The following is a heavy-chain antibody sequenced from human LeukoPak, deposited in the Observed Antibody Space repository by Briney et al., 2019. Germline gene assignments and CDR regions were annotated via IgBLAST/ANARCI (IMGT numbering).Heavy chain of an antibody. CDR1: GFTFSDYC. CDR2: ISSSGSTI. Sequence: GGSLRLSCAASGFTFSDYCMSWIRQAPGKGLEWVSYISSSGSTIYYADSVKGRFTISRDNAKNSLYLQMNSLRAEDTAVYYCARETLEMATIDYWGQGTLVTVSS. CDR3: ARETLEMATIDY. J-gene: IGHJ4*02. V-gene: IGHV3-11*01. D-gene: IGHD5-24*01.